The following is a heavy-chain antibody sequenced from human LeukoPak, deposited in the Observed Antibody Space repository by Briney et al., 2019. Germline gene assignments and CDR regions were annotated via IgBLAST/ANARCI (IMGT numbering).Heavy chain of an antibody. J-gene: IGHJ5*02. CDR2: MNPNSGGT. CDR3: AREGKKYQLLARYNWFDP. D-gene: IGHD2-2*01. CDR1: GYTFTGYY. V-gene: IGHV1-2*02. Sequence: ASVRVSCKASGYTFTGYYMHWVRRSPGQGLEGMGWMNPNSGGTNYAQKFQGRVTMTRDTSISTAYMELSRLRSDDTAVYYCAREGKKYQLLARYNWFDPWGQGTLVTVSS.